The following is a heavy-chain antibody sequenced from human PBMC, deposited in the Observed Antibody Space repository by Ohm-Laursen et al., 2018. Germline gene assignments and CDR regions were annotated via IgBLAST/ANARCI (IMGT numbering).Heavy chain of an antibody. CDR1: GFTFSNYA. J-gene: IGHJ4*02. CDR3: AKDIAVAATYYFDY. Sequence: SLRLSCAASGFTFSNYAMSWVRQAPGKGMEWVSAITGDGRNTYHADSVKGRFTISRDNAKNSLYLQMNSLRAEDTALYYCAKDIAVAATYYFDYWGQGTLVTVSS. D-gene: IGHD6-19*01. V-gene: IGHV3-23*01. CDR2: ITGDGRNT.